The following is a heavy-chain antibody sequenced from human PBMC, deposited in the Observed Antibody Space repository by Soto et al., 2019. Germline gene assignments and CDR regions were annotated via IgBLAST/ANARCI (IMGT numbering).Heavy chain of an antibody. CDR2: INAANGNT. J-gene: IGHJ4*02. CDR1: GYTFTNNA. V-gene: IGHV1-3*01. D-gene: IGHD2-15*01. Sequence: ASVKVSCKASGYTFTNNAIHWVRQAPGQRLEWMGWINAANGNTKYSQKFQGRVTITRDTSASTAYMELSSLRSEDTAVYYCARDQGLCSGGSCWGYFHYWGQGTLVTVS. CDR3: ARDQGLCSGGSCWGYFHY.